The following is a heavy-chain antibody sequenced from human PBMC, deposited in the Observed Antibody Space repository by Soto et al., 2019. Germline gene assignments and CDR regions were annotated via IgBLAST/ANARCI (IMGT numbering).Heavy chain of an antibody. CDR2: INYSGIT. CDR3: ARGVIRIATGSTWYYDL. CDR1: GRSISNYY. V-gene: IGHV4-59*01. Sequence: VQLPESGPGRVKPSETRSLNCTVSGRSISNYYWSWIRQSPGWGLSSLGYINYSGITNYNPSLKSRVTTSVDTSKNQFSLKLRSVTAGDTAVYYCARGVIRIATGSTWYYDLWGRSTLVTVSS. D-gene: IGHD6-13*01. J-gene: IGHJ2*01.